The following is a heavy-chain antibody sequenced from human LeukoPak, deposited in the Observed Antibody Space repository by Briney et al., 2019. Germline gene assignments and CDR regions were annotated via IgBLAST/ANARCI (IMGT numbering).Heavy chain of an antibody. D-gene: IGHD2-15*01. CDR3: ARDAATDYYGMDV. Sequence: ASVKVSCKASGGTFSSYAISWVRQAPGQGLEWMGGIIPIFGTANYARKFQGRVTITADESTSTAYMELSSLRSEDTAVYYCARDAATDYYGMDVWGQGTTVTVSS. V-gene: IGHV1-69*13. J-gene: IGHJ6*02. CDR2: IIPIFGTA. CDR1: GGTFSSYA.